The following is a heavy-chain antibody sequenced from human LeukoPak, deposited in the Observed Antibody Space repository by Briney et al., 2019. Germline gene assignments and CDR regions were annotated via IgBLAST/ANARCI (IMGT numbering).Heavy chain of an antibody. V-gene: IGHV4-39*01. D-gene: IGHD2-21*01. CDR3: ARLPRLVVIAIKGYYFDY. Sequence: PSETLSLTCTVSGGSISSSSYNWGWIRQPPGKGLEWIGSIYYSGSTYYNPSLKSRVTISVDTSKNQFSLKLSSVTATDTAVYYCARLPRLVVIAIKGYYFDYWGQGILVTVSS. CDR2: IYYSGST. J-gene: IGHJ4*02. CDR1: GGSISSSSYN.